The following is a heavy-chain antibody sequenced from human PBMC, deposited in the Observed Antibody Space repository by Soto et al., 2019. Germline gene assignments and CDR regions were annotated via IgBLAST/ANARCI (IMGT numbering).Heavy chain of an antibody. Sequence: QVQLQQWGAGLLKPSETLSLTCAVYGGSFSGYYWSWIRQPPGKGLEWIGEINHSGSTNYNPSLKSRVIISVDTSKNQFSLKLSSVTAADTAVYYCARDYYDSSGRPTIDYWGQGTLVTVSS. J-gene: IGHJ4*02. V-gene: IGHV4-34*01. CDR3: ARDYYDSSGRPTIDY. CDR2: INHSGST. CDR1: GGSFSGYY. D-gene: IGHD3-22*01.